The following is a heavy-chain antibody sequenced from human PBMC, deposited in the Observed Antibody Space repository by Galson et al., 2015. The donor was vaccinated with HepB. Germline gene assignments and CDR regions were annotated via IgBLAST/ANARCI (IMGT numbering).Heavy chain of an antibody. CDR3: ARDYPGYSSGWSLLVGYDY. D-gene: IGHD6-19*01. Sequence: SLRLSCAASGFTFSSYSMNWVRQAPGKGLEWVSYISSSSSTIYYADSVKGRFTISRDNAKNSLYLQMNSLRDEDTAVYYCARDYPGYSSGWSLLVGYDYWGQGTLVTVSS. CDR1: GFTFSSYS. CDR2: ISSSSSTI. J-gene: IGHJ4*02. V-gene: IGHV3-48*02.